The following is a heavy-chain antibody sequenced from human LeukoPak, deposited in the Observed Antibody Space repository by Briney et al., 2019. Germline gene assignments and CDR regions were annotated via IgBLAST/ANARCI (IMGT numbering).Heavy chain of an antibody. CDR2: INHSGST. V-gene: IGHV4-34*01. CDR1: GGSFSGYY. D-gene: IGHD5-12*01. J-gene: IGHJ4*02. Sequence: SETLSLTCAVYGGSFSGYYWSWIRQPPGKGLEWIGEINHSGSTNYNPSLKSRVTISVDTSKNQFSLKLSSVTAAETAVYYCARARGYSGYDPIGYWGQGTLVTVSS. CDR3: ARARGYSGYDPIGY.